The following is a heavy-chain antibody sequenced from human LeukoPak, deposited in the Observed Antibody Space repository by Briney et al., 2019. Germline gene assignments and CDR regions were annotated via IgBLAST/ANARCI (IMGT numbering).Heavy chain of an antibody. J-gene: IGHJ4*02. D-gene: IGHD4-17*01. CDR2: INYRGTT. Sequence: PSETLSLTCSVSGVSIGTYYWSWVRQPPGKGLEGIGYINYRGTTSYNPSLKSRVTISVDTSKNQFFLNLRSATAADTAVYYCARLEDYVLEYWGLGTLVTVSS. CDR3: ARLEDYVLEY. V-gene: IGHV4-59*08. CDR1: GVSIGTYY.